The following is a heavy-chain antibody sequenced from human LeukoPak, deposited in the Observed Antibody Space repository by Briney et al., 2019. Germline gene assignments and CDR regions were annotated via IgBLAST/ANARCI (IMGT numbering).Heavy chain of an antibody. J-gene: IGHJ4*02. CDR3: ARQYSSSWYYFDY. V-gene: IGHV1-69*06. Sequence: SVKVSCKASGYTFTSYGISWVRQAPGQGLEWMGGIIPIFGTANYAQKFQGRVTITADKSTSTAYMELSSPRSEDTAVYYCARQYSSSWYYFDYWGQGTLVTVSS. D-gene: IGHD6-13*01. CDR2: IIPIFGTA. CDR1: GYTFTSYG.